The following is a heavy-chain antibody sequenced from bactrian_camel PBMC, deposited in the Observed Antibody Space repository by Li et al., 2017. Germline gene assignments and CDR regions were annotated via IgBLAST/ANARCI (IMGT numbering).Heavy chain of an antibody. D-gene: IGHD2*01. CDR2: IDSDGNT. CDR3: AADICHTYPVMKTDFSY. J-gene: IGHJ6*01. CDR1: GRAYNYYC. V-gene: IGHV3S53*01. Sequence: QVQLVESGGGSVQAGGSLRLSCAGTGRAYNYYCLGWIRQVPGKEREGVAAIDSDGNTSYADSVKGRFTISKDNAKNTLYQQMNSLKPEDTAMYYCAADICHTYPVMKTDFSYWGQGTQVTVS.